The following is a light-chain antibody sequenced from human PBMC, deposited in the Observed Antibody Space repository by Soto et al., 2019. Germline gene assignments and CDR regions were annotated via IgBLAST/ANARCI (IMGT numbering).Light chain of an antibody. J-gene: IGKJ4*01. CDR2: DAS. V-gene: IGKV1-5*01. CDR3: QQYNSYSLA. Sequence: DIQMTQSPSTLSASVGDRVTITCRASQRISSWLAWYQQKPGKAPKLLIYDASSLESGVPPKFSGSGSGTEFTLSISRLQPADFATYYCQQYNSYSLAFGGGTKGEIK. CDR1: QRISSW.